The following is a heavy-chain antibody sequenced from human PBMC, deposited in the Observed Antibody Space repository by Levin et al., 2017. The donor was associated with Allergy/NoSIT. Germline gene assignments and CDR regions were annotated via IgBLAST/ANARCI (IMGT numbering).Heavy chain of an antibody. CDR1: GGSISSGGYS. Sequence: LRLSCDVSGGSISSGGYSWRWIRQPPGKGLEWIGYIYHSGTTYYNPSLQSRVTISLDMSKNQFSLKLSSVTAADTAVYYCARGITGTVRWFDPWGQGTLVTVSS. J-gene: IGHJ5*02. CDR2: IYHSGTT. CDR3: ARGITGTVRWFDP. V-gene: IGHV4-30-2*01. D-gene: IGHD1-7*01.